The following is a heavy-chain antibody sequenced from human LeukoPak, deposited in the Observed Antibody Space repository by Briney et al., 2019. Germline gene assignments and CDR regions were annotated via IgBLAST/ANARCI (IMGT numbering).Heavy chain of an antibody. CDR3: VRREQWCTSIKCPAFDV. CDR2: IYPGDSDA. Sequence: GESLKISCQTSGYSFSTYWLGWVRQMPGKGLEWMGVIYPGDSDARYSPSFQGQVTMSVDLSTTTAYLQWDSLKDSDSAMYYCVRREQWCTSIKCPAFDVWGQGTMVTVST. D-gene: IGHD2-8*01. CDR1: GYSFSTYW. J-gene: IGHJ3*01. V-gene: IGHV5-51*01.